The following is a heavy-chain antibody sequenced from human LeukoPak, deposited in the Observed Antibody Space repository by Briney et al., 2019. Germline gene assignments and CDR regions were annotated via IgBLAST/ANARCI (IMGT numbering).Heavy chain of an antibody. CDR1: GGSINSYY. CDR3: ACLTTADAFDI. Sequence: SETLSLTCTVSGGSINSYYWSWIRQPPGKGLEWIGYIYDSGSTNYNPSLKSRVTISVDTSKNQFSLKLSSVTAADTAVYYCACLTTADAFDIWGQGAMVTVSS. D-gene: IGHD3-22*01. CDR2: IYDSGST. J-gene: IGHJ3*02. V-gene: IGHV4-59*01.